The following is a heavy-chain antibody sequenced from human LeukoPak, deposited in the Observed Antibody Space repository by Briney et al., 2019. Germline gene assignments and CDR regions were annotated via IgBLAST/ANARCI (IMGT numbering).Heavy chain of an antibody. D-gene: IGHD3-22*01. CDR2: IRQDGAER. CDR3: ARAPYFESSGPL. CDR1: GFTFSNHW. V-gene: IGHV3-7*01. Sequence: GGSLRLSCAASGFTFSNHWMSWVLQAPGKGLEWVANIRQDGAERYYVDSVKGRFTISRDNAKNSVYLEMNSLRVEDTAVYFCARAPYFESSGPLWGQGTLVTVSS. J-gene: IGHJ4*02.